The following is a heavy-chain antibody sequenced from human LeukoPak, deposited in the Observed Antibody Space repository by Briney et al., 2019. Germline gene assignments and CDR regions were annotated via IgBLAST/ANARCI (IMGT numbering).Heavy chain of an antibody. Sequence: SETMSLTCTVSGGSISSYYWSWIRQPPGKGLEWIGTIYNSGSTYYNPSLKSRVTISVDTSKSQFSLKLSSVTAADTAVYYCARAVHCSSTSCYISLTRDWFDPWGQGTLVTVSS. J-gene: IGHJ5*02. CDR1: GGSISSYY. V-gene: IGHV4-59*12. CDR3: ARAVHCSSTSCYISLTRDWFDP. D-gene: IGHD2-2*02. CDR2: IYNSGST.